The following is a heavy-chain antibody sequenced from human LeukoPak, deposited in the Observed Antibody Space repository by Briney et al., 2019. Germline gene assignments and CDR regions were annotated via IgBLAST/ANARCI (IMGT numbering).Heavy chain of an antibody. CDR2: ISGSGGST. J-gene: IGHJ4*02. CDR3: ARDIVVVPAAIQGGLYLDY. Sequence: GGSLRLSCAASGFTFSSYAMSWVRQAPGKGLEWVSAISGSGGSTYYADSVKGWFTISRDNSKNTLYLQMNNLRAEDTAVYYCARDIVVVPAAIQGGLYLDYWGQGTLVTVSS. V-gene: IGHV3-23*01. CDR1: GFTFSSYA. D-gene: IGHD2-2*02.